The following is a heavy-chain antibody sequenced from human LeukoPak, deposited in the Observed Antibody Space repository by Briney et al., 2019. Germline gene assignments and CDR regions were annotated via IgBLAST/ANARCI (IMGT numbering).Heavy chain of an antibody. Sequence: ASVKVSCKVSGYTLTELSTHWVRQAPGKGPEWMGGFDPEDGETIYAQKFQGRVTMTEDTSTDTAYMELSSLRSEDTAVYYCAGFDSYGLFRLGWFDPWGQGTLVTVSS. CDR1: GYTLTELS. D-gene: IGHD5-18*01. CDR2: FDPEDGET. J-gene: IGHJ5*02. V-gene: IGHV1-24*01. CDR3: AGFDSYGLFRLGWFDP.